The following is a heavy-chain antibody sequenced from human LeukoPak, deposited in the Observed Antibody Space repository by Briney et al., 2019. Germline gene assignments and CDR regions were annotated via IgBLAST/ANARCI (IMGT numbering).Heavy chain of an antibody. CDR1: GYSITSGYY. J-gene: IGHJ4*02. CDR3: ARALNLWFGELSD. CDR2: IYHTGRT. D-gene: IGHD3-10*01. Sequence: KPSETLSLTCTVSGYSITSGYYWGWIRQPPGKGREGIGTIYHTGRTYYNPSLKRPVTMSVDTSKNQFSLKLSSVTAADTAVYYCARALNLWFGELSDWGQGTLVTVSS. V-gene: IGHV4-38-2*02.